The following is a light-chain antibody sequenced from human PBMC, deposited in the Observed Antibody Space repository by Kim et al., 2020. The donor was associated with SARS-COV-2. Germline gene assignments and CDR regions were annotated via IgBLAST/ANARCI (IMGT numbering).Light chain of an antibody. CDR3: HSRDSSGNHVV. CDR2: GKN. CDR1: SLRSYY. V-gene: IGLV3-19*01. J-gene: IGLJ2*01. Sequence: SSELTQDPAVSVALGQTVRITCQGDSLRSYYASWYQQKPGQAPVLVIYGKNNRPSGIPDRFSGSSSGHTASLTITGAQAEDEADYYCHSRDSSGNHVVFG.